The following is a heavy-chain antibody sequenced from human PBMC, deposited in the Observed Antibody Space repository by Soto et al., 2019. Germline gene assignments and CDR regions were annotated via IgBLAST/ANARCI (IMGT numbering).Heavy chain of an antibody. D-gene: IGHD2-15*01. V-gene: IGHV4-34*01. J-gene: IGHJ4*02. CDR3: ARRSRAAKGSFDY. CDR2: INHSGST. CDR1: GGSFSGYY. Sequence: QVQLQQWGAGLLKPSETLSLTCAVYGGSFSGYYWSWIRQPPGKGLEWIGEINHSGSTNYNPFLKSRVTISVDTSKNQFSLKLSSVTAADTAVYYCARRSRAAKGSFDYWGQGTLVTVSS.